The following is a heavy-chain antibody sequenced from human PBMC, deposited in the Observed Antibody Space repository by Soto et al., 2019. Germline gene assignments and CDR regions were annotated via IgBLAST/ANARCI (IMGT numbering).Heavy chain of an antibody. CDR2: IYYSGST. CDR3: ARRYGYSFDY. D-gene: IGHD1-1*01. CDR1: GGSISSYY. V-gene: IGHV4-59*08. J-gene: IGHJ4*02. Sequence: QVQLQESGPGLVKPSETLSLTCTVSGGSISSYYWSWIRQPPGKGLEWIGYIYYSGSTNYNPPLKSRATISVDTPKNQFSLKLSSVTAADTAVYYCARRYGYSFDYWGQGTLVTVSS.